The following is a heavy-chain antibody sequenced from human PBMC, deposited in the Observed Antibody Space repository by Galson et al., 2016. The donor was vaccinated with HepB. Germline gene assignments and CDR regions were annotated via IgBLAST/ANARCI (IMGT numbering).Heavy chain of an antibody. CDR3: AKVSHNTSSWFLGTIDY. J-gene: IGHJ4*02. D-gene: IGHD6-13*01. CDR1: GFSFISYA. V-gene: IGHV3-30-3*01. Sequence: SLRLSCAASGFSFISYAMHWVRQAPGKGLEWVALMSHDGGNKQYADSVKGRFTISRDNSKNTLYLQMNSLRAEDAAVYYCAKVSHNTSSWFLGTIDYWGQGTLVTVSS. CDR2: MSHDGGNK.